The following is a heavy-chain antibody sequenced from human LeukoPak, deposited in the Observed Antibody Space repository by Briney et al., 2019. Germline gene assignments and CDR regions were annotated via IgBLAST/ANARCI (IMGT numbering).Heavy chain of an antibody. CDR2: IYYSGST. CDR1: GGSLSSYY. V-gene: IGHV4-59*01. Sequence: SETLSLTRTVSGGSLSSYYWTWIRQPPGKGLEWIGYIYYSGSTNYNPSLQSRVTISVDTSKNQFSLKLSSVTAADTAVYYCARVGYCSGGSCYFTWDYWGQGTLVTVSS. D-gene: IGHD2-15*01. CDR3: ARVGYCSGGSCYFTWDY. J-gene: IGHJ4*02.